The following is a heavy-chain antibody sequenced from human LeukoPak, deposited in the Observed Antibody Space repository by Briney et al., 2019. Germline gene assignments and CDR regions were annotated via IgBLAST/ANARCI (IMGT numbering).Heavy chain of an antibody. CDR1: GDSISSYY. J-gene: IGHJ4*02. V-gene: IGHV4-59*01. Sequence: SETLSLTCTVSGDSISSYYWSWIRQPPGKGLQWIGYIHYSGSTRYNPSLENRVTISVDTSKNQFSLNLTSVTAADTAVYYCASRAAFCGDDCFRFDYWGQGTLVTVSS. CDR2: IHYSGST. CDR3: ASRAAFCGDDCFRFDY. D-gene: IGHD2-21*02.